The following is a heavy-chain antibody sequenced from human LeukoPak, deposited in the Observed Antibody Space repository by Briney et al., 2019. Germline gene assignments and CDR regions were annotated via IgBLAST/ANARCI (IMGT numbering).Heavy chain of an antibody. V-gene: IGHV3-23*01. CDR1: GFSFSSYG. CDR3: THGSVYQLDY. Sequence: GGSLRLSCAASGFSFSSYGMSWVRQAPGKGLEWVSGIIGGAGSTYYADSVKGRFTISRDNSKNTLYLQMNSLRAEDTAVYYCTHGSVYQLDYWGQGTLVTVSS. D-gene: IGHD2-2*01. CDR2: IIGGAGST. J-gene: IGHJ4*02.